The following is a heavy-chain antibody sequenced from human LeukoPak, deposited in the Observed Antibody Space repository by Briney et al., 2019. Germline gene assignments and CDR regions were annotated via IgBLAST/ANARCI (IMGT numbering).Heavy chain of an antibody. CDR1: GGSFSGYY. V-gene: IGHV4-34*01. J-gene: IGHJ3*02. Sequence: SETLSLTCAVYGGSFSGYYWSWIRQPPGKGLEWIGEINHSGSTNYNPSLKSRVTISVDTSKNQFSLKLSSVTAADTAVYYCARGRIRLWFHDAFDIWGQGTMVTVSS. D-gene: IGHD5-18*01. CDR2: INHSGST. CDR3: ARGRIRLWFHDAFDI.